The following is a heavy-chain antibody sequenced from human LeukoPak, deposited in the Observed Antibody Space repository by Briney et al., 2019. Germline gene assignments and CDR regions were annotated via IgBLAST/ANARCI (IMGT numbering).Heavy chain of an antibody. CDR1: GGSVSSGSY. V-gene: IGHV4-61*01. Sequence: SETLSLTCTVSGGSVSSGSYCWIRQPPGKGLEWIGYTYYSGSTNYNPSLKSRATISVDTSKNQFSLKLSSVTAADTAVYYCARDGGYGMDVWGQGTTVTVSS. D-gene: IGHD3-16*01. CDR2: TYYSGST. CDR3: ARDGGYGMDV. J-gene: IGHJ6*02.